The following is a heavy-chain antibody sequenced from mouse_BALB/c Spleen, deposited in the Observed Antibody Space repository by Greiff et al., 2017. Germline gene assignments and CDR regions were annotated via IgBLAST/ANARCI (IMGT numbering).Heavy chain of an antibody. V-gene: IGHV2-2*02. CDR3: ARRGGLLRDYAMDY. D-gene: IGHD1-1*01. Sequence: QVQLQQSGPGLVQPSQSLSITCTVSGFSLTSYGVHWVRQSPGKGLEWLGVIWSGGSTDYNAAFISRPSISKDNSKSQVFFKMNSLQANDTAIYYCARRGGLLRDYAMDYWGQGTSVTVSS. CDR2: IWSGGST. J-gene: IGHJ4*01. CDR1: GFSLTSYG.